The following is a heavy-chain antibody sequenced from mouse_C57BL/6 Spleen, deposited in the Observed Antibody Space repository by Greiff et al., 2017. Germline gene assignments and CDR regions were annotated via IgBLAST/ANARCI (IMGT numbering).Heavy chain of an antibody. CDR3: ARCDYDYDEAWFAY. J-gene: IGHJ3*01. CDR2: IYPRDGST. D-gene: IGHD2-4*01. Sequence: VKLQESDAELVKPGASVKISCKVSGYTFTDHTIHWMKQRPEQGLEWIGYIYPRDGSTKYNEKFKGKATLTADKSSSTAYMQLNSLTSEDSAVYFCARCDYDYDEAWFAYWGQGTLVTVSA. CDR1: GYTFTDHT. V-gene: IGHV1-78*01.